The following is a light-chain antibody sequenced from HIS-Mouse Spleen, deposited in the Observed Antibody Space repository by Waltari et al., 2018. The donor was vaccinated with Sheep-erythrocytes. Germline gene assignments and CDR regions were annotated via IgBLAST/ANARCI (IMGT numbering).Light chain of an antibody. CDR2: RNN. J-gene: IGLJ3*02. CDR1: SSNIGRNA. CDR3: AAWDDSLSGNWV. V-gene: IGLV1-47*01. Sequence: QSVLTQPPSPSGTPGQRVTIPCSGSSSNIGRNAVYWSQQLPGTAPKLLIYRNNQRPSGVPDRFSGSKSGTSASLAISGLRSEDEADYYCAAWDDSLSGNWVFGGGTKLTVL.